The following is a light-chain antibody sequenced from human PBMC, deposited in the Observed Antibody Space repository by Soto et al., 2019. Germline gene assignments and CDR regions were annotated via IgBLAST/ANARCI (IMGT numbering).Light chain of an antibody. V-gene: IGKV1-39*01. Sequence: DIQMTQSPSSLSASVGDTVTLTCRASQSVKKFLSWYHQRPGEAPKLLISFSSTLQSGVPSRFSGGGSGTDFSLTISGLEPEDFGTYFCQQGGSSPYTFGQGTKVDIK. J-gene: IGKJ2*01. CDR1: QSVKKF. CDR3: QQGGSSPYT. CDR2: FSS.